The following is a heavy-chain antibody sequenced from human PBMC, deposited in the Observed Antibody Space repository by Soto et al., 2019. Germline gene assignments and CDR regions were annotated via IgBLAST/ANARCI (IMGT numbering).Heavy chain of an antibody. D-gene: IGHD2-21*02. CDR2: ISYDGTNK. J-gene: IGHJ4*02. CDR3: AKDFGHAYGGGDCYLRVGDY. V-gene: IGHV3-30*18. CDR1: GFTFNVYG. Sequence: QVQLVESGGGVVQPGRSLRLSCAASGFTFNVYGMHWVRQAPGKGLEWVAVISYDGTNKYYADSVKGRFTISRDNSKNTLYLQMNSLRGDDTAVYYCAKDFGHAYGGGDCYLRVGDYWGQGTLVTVSS.